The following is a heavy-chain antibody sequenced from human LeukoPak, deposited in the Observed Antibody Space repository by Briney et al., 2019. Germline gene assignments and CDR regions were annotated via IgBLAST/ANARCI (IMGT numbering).Heavy chain of an antibody. D-gene: IGHD3-3*01. CDR2: ISYDGSNK. Sequence: PGRSLRLSCAASGFTFSSYGMHWVRQAPGKGLEWVAVISYDGSNKYYADSVKGRFTISRDNSKNTLYLQMNSLRAEDTAVYYCAREQSGYSLDYWGQGTLVTVSS. CDR1: GFTFSSYG. V-gene: IGHV3-30*03. J-gene: IGHJ4*02. CDR3: AREQSGYSLDY.